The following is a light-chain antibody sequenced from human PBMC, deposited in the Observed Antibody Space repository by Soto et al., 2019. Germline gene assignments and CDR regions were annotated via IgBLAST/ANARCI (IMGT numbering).Light chain of an antibody. CDR3: QQFDSYPWT. Sequence: DIQLTQSPSTLSTSVGDTVTLTSRASQSIGRWLAWYQEKPGKATHLLIFDASALGRGVPSRFSGRGSGTEFSLTISSLQPEESATYSCQQFDSYPWTVGQGTKVAIK. J-gene: IGKJ1*01. CDR1: QSIGRW. V-gene: IGKV1-5*01. CDR2: DAS.